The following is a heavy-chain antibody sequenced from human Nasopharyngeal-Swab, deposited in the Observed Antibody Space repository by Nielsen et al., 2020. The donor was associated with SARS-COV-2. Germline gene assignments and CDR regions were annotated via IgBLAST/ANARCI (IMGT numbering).Heavy chain of an antibody. CDR2: INHSGST. CDR1: GGSFSGYY. V-gene: IGHV4-34*01. CDR3: AREDYDFWSGYYIY. Sequence: SETLSLTCAVYGGSFSGYYWSWIRQPPGKGLEWIGEINHSGSTNYNLSLKSRVTISVDTSKNQFSLKLSSVTAADTAVYYCAREDYDFWSGYYIYWGQGTLVTVSS. D-gene: IGHD3-3*01. J-gene: IGHJ4*02.